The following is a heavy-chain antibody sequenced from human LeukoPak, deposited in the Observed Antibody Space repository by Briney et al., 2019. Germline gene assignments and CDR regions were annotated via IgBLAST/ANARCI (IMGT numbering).Heavy chain of an antibody. V-gene: IGHV3-48*04. CDR3: ARDVAAAGRRDY. Sequence: GGSLRLSCAASGFTFSSYSMNWVRQAPGKGLEWVSYIGSSGSTIYYADSVKGRFTISRDNAKNSLYLQMNSLRAEDTAVYYCARDVAAAGRRDYWGQGTLVTVSS. D-gene: IGHD6-13*01. CDR1: GFTFSSYS. CDR2: IGSSGSTI. J-gene: IGHJ4*02.